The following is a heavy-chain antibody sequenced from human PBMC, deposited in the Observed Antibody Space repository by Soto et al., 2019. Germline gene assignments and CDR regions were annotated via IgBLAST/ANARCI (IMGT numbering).Heavy chain of an antibody. CDR3: AISGWLPRDGHAFDI. CDR2: INHSGST. V-gene: IGHV4-34*01. CDR1: GGSFSGYY. J-gene: IGHJ3*02. Sequence: QVQLQQWGAGLLKPSETLSLTCAVYGGSFSGYYWSWIRQPPGKGLEWIGEINHSGSTNYNPSLKSRVTISVDTSKNQFSLKLSSVTAADTAVYYCAISGWLPRDGHAFDIWGQGTMVTVSS. D-gene: IGHD3-22*01.